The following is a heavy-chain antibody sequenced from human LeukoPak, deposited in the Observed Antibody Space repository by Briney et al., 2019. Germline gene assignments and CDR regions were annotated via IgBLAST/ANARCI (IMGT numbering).Heavy chain of an antibody. CDR1: GGTFSSYA. V-gene: IGHV1-69*05. CDR3: ARSAPYDILKYYYLDV. D-gene: IGHD3-9*01. J-gene: IGHJ6*03. CDR2: IIPIFGTA. Sequence: SVKVSCKASGGTFSSYAISWVRQAPGQGLEWMGRIIPIFGTANYAQKFQGRVTITTDESTSTAYMELSSLRSEDTAVYYCARSAPYDILKYYYLDVWGKGTKVTVSS.